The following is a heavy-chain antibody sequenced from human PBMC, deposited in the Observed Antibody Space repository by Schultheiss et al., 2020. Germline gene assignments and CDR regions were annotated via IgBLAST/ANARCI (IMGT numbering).Heavy chain of an antibody. CDR2: IYSGGST. J-gene: IGHJ6*04. CDR1: GFTFSSNY. Sequence: GGSLRLSCAASGFTFSSNYMSWVRQAPGKGLEWVSVIYSGGSTYYADSVKGRFTISRDNAKNSLYLQMNSLRAEDTAVYYCARDGYGDIVVVPAATGLYYYYGMDVWGKGTTVTVSS. V-gene: IGHV3-66*01. CDR3: ARDGYGDIVVVPAATGLYYYYGMDV. D-gene: IGHD2-2*01.